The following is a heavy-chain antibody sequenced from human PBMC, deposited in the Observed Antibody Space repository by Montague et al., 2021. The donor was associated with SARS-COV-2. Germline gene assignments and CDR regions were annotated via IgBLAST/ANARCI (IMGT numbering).Heavy chain of an antibody. Sequence: SETLSLTCTVAGGSISSSNYYWGWIRQPPGKGLEWIGSLFYSGSSFYNPSLKSRVTISVDTSKNQFSLRLSSVTAADTAVYYCAGEWVAIYYFDFWGQGTLVTVSS. V-gene: IGHV4-39*02. J-gene: IGHJ4*02. CDR3: AGEWVAIYYFDF. CDR2: LFYSGSS. D-gene: IGHD1-26*01. CDR1: GGSISSSNYY.